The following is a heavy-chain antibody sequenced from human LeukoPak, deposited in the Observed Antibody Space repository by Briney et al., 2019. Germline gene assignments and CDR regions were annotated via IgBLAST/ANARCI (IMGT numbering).Heavy chain of an antibody. CDR1: GFTFSSYA. J-gene: IGHJ4*02. D-gene: IGHD3-22*01. Sequence: GGSLRLSCAASGFTFSSYAMNWVRQARGKGLEWVSSISGSSSDIYYADSVKGRFTISKDNAKNSVFLQMNNLRAEDTAIYYCARRGYHDSSGYDYWSQGTLVTVSS. CDR2: ISGSSSDI. CDR3: ARRGYHDSSGYDY. V-gene: IGHV3-21*06.